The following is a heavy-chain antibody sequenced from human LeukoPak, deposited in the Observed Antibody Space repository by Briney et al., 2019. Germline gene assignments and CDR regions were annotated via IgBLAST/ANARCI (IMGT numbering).Heavy chain of an antibody. D-gene: IGHD2-21*02. CDR3: ARDRVHDSDY. V-gene: IGHV4-61*02. CDR1: GGSISSGGYY. Sequence: SQTLSLTCTVPGGSISSGGYYWSWIRQPPGKGLEYLGRISSTGNTNYNPSLRSRVTMSVDTSKNQFSLNLRSVTAADTAVYYCARDRVHDSDYWGQGILVIVSS. J-gene: IGHJ4*02. CDR2: ISSTGNT.